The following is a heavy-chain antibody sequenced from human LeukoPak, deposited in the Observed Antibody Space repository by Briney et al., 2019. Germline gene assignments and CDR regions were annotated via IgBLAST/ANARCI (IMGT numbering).Heavy chain of an antibody. CDR1: LGSISSGDYY. CDR2: IYYSGST. D-gene: IGHD2-2*01. Sequence: SQTLSLTCTVSLGSISSGDYYWSWIRHPPGKGLEWIGYIYYSGSTYYNPSLKSRDTISVDTSNNQFSLKLSSVTGADTAVYYCARVSGTVVPAAKDDYWGQGTLVTVSS. V-gene: IGHV4-30-4*01. CDR3: ARVSGTVVPAAKDDY. J-gene: IGHJ4*02.